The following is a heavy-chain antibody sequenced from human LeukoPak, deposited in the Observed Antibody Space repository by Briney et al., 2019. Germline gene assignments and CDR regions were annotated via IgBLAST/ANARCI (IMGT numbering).Heavy chain of an antibody. CDR2: ISGSGGST. D-gene: IGHD4-23*01. Sequence: GSLRLSCAASGFTFSSYAMSWVRQAPGKGLEWVSAISGSGGSTYYADSVKGRFTISRDNSKNTLYLQMNSLRAEDTAVYYCAKEASGYGGNSQLYYFDYWGQGTLVTVSS. CDR3: AKEASGYGGNSQLYYFDY. CDR1: GFTFSSYA. V-gene: IGHV3-23*01. J-gene: IGHJ4*02.